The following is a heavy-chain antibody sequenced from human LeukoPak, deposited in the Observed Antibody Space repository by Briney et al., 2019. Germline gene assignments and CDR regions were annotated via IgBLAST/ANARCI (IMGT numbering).Heavy chain of an antibody. Sequence: SETLSLTCTVSGGSITSFYWSWIRQPPGKGLEWIGYIYYSGSTNYNPSLKSRVTISVDTSKNQFSLNLSSVTAADTAVYYCARRGRAQGPLSLWGQGTMVTVSS. V-gene: IGHV4-59*01. CDR2: IYYSGST. J-gene: IGHJ3*01. CDR1: GGSITSFY. D-gene: IGHD2-15*01. CDR3: ARRGRAQGPLSL.